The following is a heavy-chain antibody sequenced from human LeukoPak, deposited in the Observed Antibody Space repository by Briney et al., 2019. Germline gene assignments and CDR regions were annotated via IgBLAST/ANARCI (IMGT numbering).Heavy chain of an antibody. CDR2: LYHPDST. J-gene: IGHJ6*03. CDR1: GYPINNAYY. V-gene: IGHV4-38-2*01. Sequence: SSETLSLTCGVSGYPINNAYYWVWIRQPPGKGLEWIGSLYHPDSTYYNPSLKSRVTMSVDTSRNQFSLRLSFVTAADTAVYYCARQYDSYFYYYLDLWGTGTTVTVSS. D-gene: IGHD2-2*01. CDR3: ARQYDSYFYYYLDL.